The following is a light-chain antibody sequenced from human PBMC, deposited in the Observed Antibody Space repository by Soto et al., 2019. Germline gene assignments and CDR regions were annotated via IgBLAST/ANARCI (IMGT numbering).Light chain of an antibody. J-gene: IGKJ4*01. CDR1: RTVSTN. V-gene: IGKV3-15*01. CDR2: YTS. CDR3: QQYNNWPPGAT. Sequence: DIVMTQSPATLSVSPGERATLSCRASRTVSTNLAWYQQKPGQAPRLLIYYTSTRATGIPARFSGSGSDKEFTLTISSLQSEDFAVYYCQQYNNWPPGATFGGGTWVDI.